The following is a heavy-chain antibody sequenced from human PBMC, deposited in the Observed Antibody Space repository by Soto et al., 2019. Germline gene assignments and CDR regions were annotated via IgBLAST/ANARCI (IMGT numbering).Heavy chain of an antibody. CDR1: GFTFSDYY. D-gene: IGHD3-10*01. Sequence: GGSLRLSCAASGFTFSDYYMSWIRQAPGEGLEWVSYISSSGSTIYYADSVKGRFTISRDNAKNSLYLQMNSLRAEDTAVYYCAREVLWFGELLPDDDACEIWGQGTMVTVSS. J-gene: IGHJ3*02. CDR3: AREVLWFGELLPDDDACEI. CDR2: ISSSGSTI. V-gene: IGHV3-11*01.